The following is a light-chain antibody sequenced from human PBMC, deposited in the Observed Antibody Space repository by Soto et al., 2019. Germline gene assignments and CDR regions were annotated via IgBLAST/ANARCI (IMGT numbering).Light chain of an antibody. CDR1: QTITNS. CDR3: QQSYSTPRT. J-gene: IGKJ1*01. Sequence: DIQMTQSPSSLSASVGDRVTITCRASQTITNSLNWYQKKPDKAPNLLIYAASTLQSGVPSRFSGSGSGTDFTLTISSLQPEDFATYYCQQSYSTPRTFGQGTTVEIE. CDR2: AAS. V-gene: IGKV1-39*01.